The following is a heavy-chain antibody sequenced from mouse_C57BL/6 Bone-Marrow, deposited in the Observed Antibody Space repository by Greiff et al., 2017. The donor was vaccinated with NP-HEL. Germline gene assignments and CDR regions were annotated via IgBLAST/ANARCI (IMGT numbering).Heavy chain of an antibody. V-gene: IGHV5-16*01. Sequence: EVKLMESEGGLVQPGSSMKLSCTASGFTFSDYYMAWVRQVPEKGLEWVANINYDGSSTYYLDSLKSRFIISRDNAKNILYLQMSSLKSEDTATYYCARVGSSWYFDVWGTGTTVTVSS. D-gene: IGHD1-1*01. CDR2: INYDGSST. CDR3: ARVGSSWYFDV. CDR1: GFTFSDYY. J-gene: IGHJ1*03.